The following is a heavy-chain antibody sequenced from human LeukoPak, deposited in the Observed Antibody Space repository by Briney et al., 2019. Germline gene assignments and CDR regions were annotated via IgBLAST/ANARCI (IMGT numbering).Heavy chain of an antibody. J-gene: IGHJ4*02. CDR3: ARDGVGDYGDHTFDY. D-gene: IGHD4-17*01. CDR1: GGTFSSYA. Sequence: SVKVSCKASGGTFSSYAISWVRQAPGQGLEWMGGIIPIFGIANYAQKFQGRVTITADKSTSTAYMELSSLRSEDTAVYYCARDGVGDYGDHTFDYWGQGTLVTVSS. V-gene: IGHV1-69*17. CDR2: IIPIFGIA.